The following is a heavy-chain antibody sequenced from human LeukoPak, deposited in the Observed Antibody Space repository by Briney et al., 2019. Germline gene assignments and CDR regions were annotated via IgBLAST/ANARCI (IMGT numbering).Heavy chain of an antibody. CDR3: VRASSGWAFDS. CDR2: INPINGAT. D-gene: IGHD6-19*01. CDR1: GYSFTGYY. J-gene: IGHJ4*02. V-gene: IGHV1-2*02. Sequence: SVKVSCKASGYSFTGYYVHWVRQAPGQGLDYMGWINPINGATNYLQRFQGRVSMTRDTSITTAYMEVSRLTSDDTAVYYCVRASSGWAFDSWGQGTLVTVSS.